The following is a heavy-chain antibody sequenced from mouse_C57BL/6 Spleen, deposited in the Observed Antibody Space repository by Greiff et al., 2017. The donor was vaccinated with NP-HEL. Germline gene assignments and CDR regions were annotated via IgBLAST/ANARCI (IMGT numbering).Heavy chain of an antibody. Sequence: EVQLQESGPGLVKPSQSLSLTCSVTGYSITSGYYWNWIRQFPGNKLEWMGYISYDGSNNYNPSLKNRISITRDTSKNQFFLKLNSVTTEDTATYYCASPTYSGNLAWFAYWGQGTLVTVSA. D-gene: IGHD5-5*01. CDR2: ISYDGSN. CDR3: ASPTYSGNLAWFAY. J-gene: IGHJ3*01. CDR1: GYSITSGYY. V-gene: IGHV3-6*01.